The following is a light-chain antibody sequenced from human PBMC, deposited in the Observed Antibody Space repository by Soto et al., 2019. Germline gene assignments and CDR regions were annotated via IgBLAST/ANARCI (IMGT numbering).Light chain of an antibody. Sequence: QSVLAQPASVSGSPGQSITISCTGTSSEVGGYNYVSWYQQHPGKAPKLMIFDVINRPSGVSNRFSGFKSGNTASLTISGLHAEDEADYYCSSYTTSSTYVFGTGTKVTFL. V-gene: IGLV2-14*03. J-gene: IGLJ1*01. CDR1: SSEVGGYNY. CDR3: SSYTTSSTYV. CDR2: DVI.